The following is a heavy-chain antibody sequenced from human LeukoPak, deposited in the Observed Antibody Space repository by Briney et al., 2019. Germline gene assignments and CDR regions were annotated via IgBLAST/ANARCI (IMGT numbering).Heavy chain of an antibody. Sequence: PGGSLRLSCAASGFTFSSYAMSWVRQAPGKGLEGVSAISGSGGSTYYADSVKGRFTISRDNSKNTLYLQMNSLIAEDTAVYYCAKDIGAAVYFDYWGQGTQVTVSS. J-gene: IGHJ4*02. D-gene: IGHD6-25*01. CDR1: GFTFSSYA. V-gene: IGHV3-23*01. CDR3: AKDIGAAVYFDY. CDR2: ISGSGGST.